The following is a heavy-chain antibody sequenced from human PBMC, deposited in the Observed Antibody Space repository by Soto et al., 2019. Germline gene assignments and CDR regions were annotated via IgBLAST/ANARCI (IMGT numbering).Heavy chain of an antibody. Sequence: GGSLRLSCAASGFTFSSYAMSWVRQAPGKGLEWVSAISGSDGSTFYADSVKGRFTISRDDSKNTLYLQLNSLRAEDTAGYHCAKGPGMYSQFDCWGQGTLVTVSS. J-gene: IGHJ4*02. D-gene: IGHD2-8*01. V-gene: IGHV3-23*01. CDR1: GFTFSSYA. CDR2: ISGSDGST. CDR3: AKGPGMYSQFDC.